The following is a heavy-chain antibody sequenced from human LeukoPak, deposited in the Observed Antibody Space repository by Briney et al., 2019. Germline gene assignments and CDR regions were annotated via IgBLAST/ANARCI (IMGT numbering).Heavy chain of an antibody. CDR3: ARGAGHEYYFDY. Sequence: PGGSLRLSCAASGFTFSDYNMRWIRQAPGKGLEWVANIKQDGSEKYYVDSVKGRFTISRDNAKNSLYLQMNSLRAEDTAVYYCARGAGHEYYFDYWGQGTLVTVSS. J-gene: IGHJ4*02. CDR2: IKQDGSEK. CDR1: GFTFSDYN. D-gene: IGHD6-19*01. V-gene: IGHV3-7*01.